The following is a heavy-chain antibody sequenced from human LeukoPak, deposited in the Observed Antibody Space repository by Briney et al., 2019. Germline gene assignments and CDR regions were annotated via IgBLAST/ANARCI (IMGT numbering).Heavy chain of an antibody. CDR3: ARHPDHYGDYGELYFDY. V-gene: IGHV4-39*01. D-gene: IGHD4-17*01. Sequence: SETLSLTCTVSGGSISSSSYYWGWIRQPPGKGLEWIGRIYYSGSTYYNPSLKSRITISVDTSKNQFSLKLSSVTAADTAVYYCARHPDHYGDYGELYFDYWGQGTLVTVSS. J-gene: IGHJ4*02. CDR2: IYYSGST. CDR1: GGSISSSSYY.